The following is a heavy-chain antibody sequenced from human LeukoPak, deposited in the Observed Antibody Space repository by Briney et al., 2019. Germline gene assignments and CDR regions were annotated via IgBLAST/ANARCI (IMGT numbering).Heavy chain of an antibody. CDR1: GGSISTYY. V-gene: IGHV4-59*01. D-gene: IGHD3-10*01. CDR2: TYYTGST. CDR3: ARGSVRGEFDP. Sequence: PSETLSLTCTLSGGSISTYYWSWVRQPPGKGLEWIGYTYYTGSTDYNPSLKSRVTMSVDTSKNQFSLKLSSVTAADTAVYSCARGSVRGEFDPWGQGTLVTVSS. J-gene: IGHJ5*02.